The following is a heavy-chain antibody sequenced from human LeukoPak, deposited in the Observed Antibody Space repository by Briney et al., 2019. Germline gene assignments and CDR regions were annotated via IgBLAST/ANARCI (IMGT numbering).Heavy chain of an antibody. CDR2: ISAYNGNT. D-gene: IGHD3-3*01. CDR1: GYTFTSYG. Sequence: ASVKVSCKASGYTFTSYGISWVRQAPGQGLEWMGWISAYNGNTNYAQKLQGRVTMTTDTSTSTAYMELRSLRSDDTAVYYCARERQELRFLEWLFWDYWGQEPWSPSPQ. CDR3: ARERQELRFLEWLFWDY. V-gene: IGHV1-18*01. J-gene: IGHJ4*01.